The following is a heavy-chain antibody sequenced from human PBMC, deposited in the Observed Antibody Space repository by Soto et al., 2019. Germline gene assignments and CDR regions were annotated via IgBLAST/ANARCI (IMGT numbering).Heavy chain of an antibody. D-gene: IGHD6-13*01. J-gene: IGHJ5*02. CDR2: ISAYNGNT. Sequence: ASVKLARKASVGPLSTYAIIWLRQAPGQGLEWMGWISAYNGNTNYPQKLQGRVTMTTDTSTSTAYMELRRLRSDDTAVYYCARDESSRRWFAPRGQGTLVTVSS. CDR3: ARDESSRRWFAP. V-gene: IGHV1-18*01. CDR1: VGPLSTYA.